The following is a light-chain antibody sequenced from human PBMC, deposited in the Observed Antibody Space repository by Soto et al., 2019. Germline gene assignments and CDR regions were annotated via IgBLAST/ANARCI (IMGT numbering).Light chain of an antibody. J-gene: IGKJ1*01. CDR3: QQYNNWPGT. Sequence: EIVLTQSPGTLSLSPGERATLSCRASQSVSSSYLAWYQQKPGQAPKLLIYGASGRATGIPDRFSGSGSGTEFTLTISSLQAEDVAVYYCQQYNNWPGTFGQGTKVDI. CDR1: QSVSSSY. V-gene: IGKV3-20*01. CDR2: GAS.